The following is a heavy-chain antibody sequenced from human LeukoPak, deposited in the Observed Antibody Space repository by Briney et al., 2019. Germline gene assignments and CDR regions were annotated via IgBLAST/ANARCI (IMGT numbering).Heavy chain of an antibody. Sequence: SETLSLTCTVSGGSVSSGSYYWSWIRQPAGKGLEWIGRIYTSGSTNYNPSLKSRVTISLDTSKNQFSLKLTSVTASDTAVYYCARNPGIAVAGYNWFDPWGQGTLVTVSS. CDR3: ARNPGIAVAGYNWFDP. CDR2: IYTSGST. V-gene: IGHV4-61*02. CDR1: GGSVSSGSYY. J-gene: IGHJ5*02. D-gene: IGHD6-19*01.